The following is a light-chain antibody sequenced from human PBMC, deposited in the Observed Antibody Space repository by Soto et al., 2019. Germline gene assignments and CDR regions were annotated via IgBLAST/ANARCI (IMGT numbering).Light chain of an antibody. Sequence: PVLSHPGSVSGSPGQSIPISCTEASSDVDGYNYVSWFPQYPGTAPKLMIYDVTKRPSGVSGRFSASMSGSTASLTISGLQAEDEADYYWCPYSSLTYFFGTGPKVIVL. CDR2: DVT. V-gene: IGLV2-14*03. CDR3: CPYSSLTYF. J-gene: IGLJ1*01. CDR1: SSDVDGYNY.